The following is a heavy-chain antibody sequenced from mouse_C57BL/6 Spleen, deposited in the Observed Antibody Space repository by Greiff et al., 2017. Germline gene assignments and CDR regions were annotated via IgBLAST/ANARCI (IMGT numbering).Heavy chain of an antibody. V-gene: IGHV6-3*01. CDR1: GFTFSNYW. CDR3: PRVLITTVVDYFDY. J-gene: IGHJ2*01. Sequence: EVQGVESGGGLVQPGGSMKLSCVASGFTFSNYWMNWVRQSPEKGLEWVAQIRLKSDNYATHYAESVKGRFTISRDDSKSSVYLQMNNLRAEDTGIYYCPRVLITTVVDYFDYWGQGTTLTVSS. D-gene: IGHD1-1*01. CDR2: IRLKSDNYAT.